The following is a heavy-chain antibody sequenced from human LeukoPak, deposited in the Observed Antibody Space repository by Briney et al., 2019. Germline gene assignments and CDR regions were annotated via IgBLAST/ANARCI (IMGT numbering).Heavy chain of an antibody. CDR2: IIPIFGTA. CDR1: GGTFSSYA. CDR3: ARAPRRYYDSSGYSPFDY. D-gene: IGHD3-22*01. J-gene: IGHJ4*02. V-gene: IGHV1-69*05. Sequence: SVKVSCKASGGTFSSYAISWVRQAPGQGLEWMGGIIPIFGTANYAQKFQGRVTVTTDESTSTAYMELSSLRSEDTAVYYCARAPRRYYDSSGYSPFDYWGQGTLVAVSS.